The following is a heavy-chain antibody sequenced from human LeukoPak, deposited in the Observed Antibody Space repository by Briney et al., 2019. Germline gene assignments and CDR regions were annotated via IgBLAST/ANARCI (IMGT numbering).Heavy chain of an antibody. V-gene: IGHV3-64*01. CDR2: ISSDGGST. CDR3: ARWVSTSYVAFDI. Sequence: GGSLRLSCAASGFTFSYYAMHWVRQAPGKGLEYVSAISSDGGSTYYANSVKGRFTISRDNCKNILYLQMGSLRAEDMAVYYCARWVSTSYVAFDIWGQGTMVTVSS. D-gene: IGHD6-6*01. J-gene: IGHJ3*02. CDR1: GFTFSYYA.